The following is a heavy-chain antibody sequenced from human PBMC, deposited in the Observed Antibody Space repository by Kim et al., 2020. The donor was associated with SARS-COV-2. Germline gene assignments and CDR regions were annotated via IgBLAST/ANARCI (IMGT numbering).Heavy chain of an antibody. CDR2: IWSDGSNK. CDR3: ARETGRNAFDI. V-gene: IGHV3-33*01. Sequence: GGSLRLSCVASGFSFRTFGMHWVRQAPGKGLQWVALIWSDGSNKYYRDSVKGRFTSSRDNSKNTLYLHMSSLKAEDTAMYYCARETGRNAFDIWGQGTMVTASP. CDR1: GFSFRTFG. J-gene: IGHJ3*02.